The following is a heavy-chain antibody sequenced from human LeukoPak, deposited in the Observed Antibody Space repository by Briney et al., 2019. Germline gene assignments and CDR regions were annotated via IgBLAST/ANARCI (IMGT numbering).Heavy chain of an antibody. CDR3: AIYCSSTSCYWPDAFDI. J-gene: IGHJ3*02. CDR2: ISSSSSYI. D-gene: IGHD2-2*01. V-gene: IGHV3-21*01. CDR1: GFTFSRYS. Sequence: GGSLRLSCAASGFTFSRYSMNWVRQAPGKGLEWVSSISSSSSYIYYASSVKGRFTISRDNAKNSLYLQMNSLRAEDTAVYYCAIYCSSTSCYWPDAFDIWGQGTMVTVSS.